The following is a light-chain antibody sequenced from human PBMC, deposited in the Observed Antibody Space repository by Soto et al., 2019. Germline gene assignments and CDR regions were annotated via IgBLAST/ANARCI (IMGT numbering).Light chain of an antibody. CDR3: QQYNSYSRT. CDR2: KAS. V-gene: IGKV1-5*03. CDR1: QRVNSW. Sequence: DIQMTQSPSTLSASLGDRVTITCRASQRVNSWLAWYQQKPGKAPKLLIYKASSLESGVPSRFSGSGSGTEYTLTVSSLQPDDFATYYCQQYNSYSRTFGQGTTVDIK. J-gene: IGKJ1*01.